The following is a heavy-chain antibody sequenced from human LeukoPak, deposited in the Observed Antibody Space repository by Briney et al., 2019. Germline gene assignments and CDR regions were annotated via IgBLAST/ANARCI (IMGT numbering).Heavy chain of an antibody. Sequence: SQTLSLTCAISGDSVSSNSAVWNWIRQSPSRGLEWLGRTYYRSKWYNDYAVSVKSRININPDTSKNQFSLKLSSVTAADTAVYYCVSSGSYGPYYYYYYMDVWGKGTTVTVSS. V-gene: IGHV6-1*01. D-gene: IGHD1-26*01. J-gene: IGHJ6*03. CDR1: GDSVSSNSAV. CDR2: TYYRSKWYN. CDR3: VSSGSYGPYYYYYYMDV.